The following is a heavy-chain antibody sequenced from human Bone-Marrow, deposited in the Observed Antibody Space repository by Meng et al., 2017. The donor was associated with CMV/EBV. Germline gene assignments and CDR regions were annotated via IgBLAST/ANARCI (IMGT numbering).Heavy chain of an antibody. CDR1: SGSFSGYY. CDR2: INHSGST. Sequence: SQTLSLTCAVYSGSFSGYYWSWIRQPPGKGLEWIGEINHSGSTNYNPSLKSRVTISVDTSKNQFSLKLSSVTAADTAVYYCAREGGSLDVWGQGTTVTVSS. CDR3: AREGGSLDV. V-gene: IGHV4-34*01. D-gene: IGHD1-26*01. J-gene: IGHJ6*02.